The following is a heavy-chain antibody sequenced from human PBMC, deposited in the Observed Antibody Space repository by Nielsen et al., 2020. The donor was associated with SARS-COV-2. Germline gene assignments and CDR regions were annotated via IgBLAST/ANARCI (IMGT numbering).Heavy chain of an antibody. J-gene: IGHJ6*01. CDR2: ISWNSGSI. CDR3: TLLQEHL. V-gene: IGHV3-9*01. CDR1: GFTFDDYA. Sequence: GGSLRLSCAASGFTFDDYAMHWVRQAPGKGLEWVSGISWNSGSIVYADSVKGRFTISRDNAKSSLYLQMNSLHQGPIGLPPGTLLQEHLWG.